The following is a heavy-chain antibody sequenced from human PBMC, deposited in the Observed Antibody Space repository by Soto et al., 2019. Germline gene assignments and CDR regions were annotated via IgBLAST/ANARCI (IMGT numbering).Heavy chain of an antibody. Sequence: QSPNLSLTCAISGDSVSSNSAAWNWIRQSPSRGLEWLGRTYYRSKWYNDYAVSVKSRITINPDTSKNQFSLQLNSVTPEDTAVYYCARDPSITIFGVPIDWGQGTLVTVSS. CDR2: TYYRSKWYN. V-gene: IGHV6-1*01. J-gene: IGHJ4*02. CDR3: ARDPSITIFGVPID. D-gene: IGHD3-3*01. CDR1: GDSVSSNSAA.